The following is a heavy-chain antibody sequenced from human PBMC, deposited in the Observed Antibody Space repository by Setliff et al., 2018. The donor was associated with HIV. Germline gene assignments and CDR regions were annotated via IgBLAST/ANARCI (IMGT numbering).Heavy chain of an antibody. CDR2: VDATGET. CDR1: GDSVSRYS. D-gene: IGHD3-10*01. CDR3: AGRIDNSGSFPDNNWFDT. Sequence: SETLSLTCTVSGDSVSRYSWNWIRQPPGKGLEWIGYVDATGETNYNPSLKSRVTMSADKSRNQFSLKLTSVTAADTAVYYCAGRIDNSGSFPDNNWFDTWGQGSQVTVSA. V-gene: IGHV4-4*09. J-gene: IGHJ5*02.